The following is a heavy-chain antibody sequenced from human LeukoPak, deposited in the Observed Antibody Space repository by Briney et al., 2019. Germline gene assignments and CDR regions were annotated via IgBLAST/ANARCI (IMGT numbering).Heavy chain of an antibody. CDR1: GGSISSSSYY. J-gene: IGHJ3*02. Sequence: KPSETLSLTCTVSGGSISSSSYYWGWIRQPPGKGLEWIGSIYYSGSTYYNPSLKSRVTISVDTSKNQFSLKLSSVTAADTAVYYCARRRYFAFDIWGQGTMVTVSS. CDR2: IYYSGST. V-gene: IGHV4-39*01. CDR3: ARRRYFAFDI. D-gene: IGHD1-1*01.